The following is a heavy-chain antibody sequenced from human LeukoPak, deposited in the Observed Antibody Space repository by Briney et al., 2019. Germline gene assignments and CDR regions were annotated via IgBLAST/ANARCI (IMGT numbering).Heavy chain of an antibody. CDR2: IIPIFGTA. Sequence: SVKVSCKASGGTFSSYAISWVRQAPGQGLEWMGGIIPIFGTANYAQKFQGRVTITADESTSTAYMELCSLRSEDTAVYYCARDTVTTEFSGFDPWGQGTLVTVSS. CDR3: ARDTVTTEFSGFDP. D-gene: IGHD4-17*01. CDR1: GGTFSSYA. V-gene: IGHV1-69*13. J-gene: IGHJ5*02.